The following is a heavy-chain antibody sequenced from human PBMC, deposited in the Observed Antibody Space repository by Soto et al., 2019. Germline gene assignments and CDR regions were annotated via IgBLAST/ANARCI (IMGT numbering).Heavy chain of an antibody. D-gene: IGHD3-3*01. CDR1: GFTFSSYS. CDR2: ISSSSSYI. J-gene: IGHJ6*03. Sequence: GGSLRLSCAASGFTFSSYSMNWVRQAPGKGLEWVSSISSSSSYIYYADSVKGRFTISRDNAKNSLYLQMNSLRAEDTAVYYCAREVTPFGVVIRSQLGRYYYMDVWGKGTTVTVSS. V-gene: IGHV3-21*01. CDR3: AREVTPFGVVIRSQLGRYYYMDV.